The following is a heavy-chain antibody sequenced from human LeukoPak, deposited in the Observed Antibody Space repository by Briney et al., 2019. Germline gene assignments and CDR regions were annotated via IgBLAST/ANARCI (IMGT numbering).Heavy chain of an antibody. CDR2: INSNGSLV. CDR3: ARVEDYDILTGFDY. Sequence: PGGSLRLSCVASGFSFSNYEMNWVRQAPGKGLEWLSYINSNGSLVFYADSVKGRFTISRDNAKTSLYLYMNSLRAEDTAVYYCARVEDYDILTGFDYWGQGILVTVSS. CDR1: GFSFSNYE. D-gene: IGHD3-9*01. V-gene: IGHV3-48*03. J-gene: IGHJ4*02.